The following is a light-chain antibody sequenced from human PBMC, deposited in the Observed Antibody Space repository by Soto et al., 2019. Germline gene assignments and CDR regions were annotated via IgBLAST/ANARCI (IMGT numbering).Light chain of an antibody. J-gene: IGKJ1*01. CDR3: QQSHSTPRT. Sequence: DIQMTPSPSSLSASVGDRVTITCRASQSISRYLNWYQQKVGKAPKLLIFGASSLQSGVPSRFSGSGSGTDFTLTISSLQPEDFATYYCQQSHSTPRTFGQGTKVEIK. CDR2: GAS. V-gene: IGKV1-39*01. CDR1: QSISRY.